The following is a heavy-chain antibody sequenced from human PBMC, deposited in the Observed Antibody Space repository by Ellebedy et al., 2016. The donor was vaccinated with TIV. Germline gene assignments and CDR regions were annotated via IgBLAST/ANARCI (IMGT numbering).Heavy chain of an antibody. CDR3: ARGYDSSGYSSCFYY. Sequence: AASVKVSCKASGYTFISNSISWVRQAPGQGLEWMGWTSAYNGTTNYAQKLQGRVTMTTDTSTSTAYMELRSLRSDDTAVYYCARGYDSSGYSSCFYYWGQGTLVTVSS. J-gene: IGHJ4*02. D-gene: IGHD3-22*01. CDR2: TSAYNGTT. V-gene: IGHV1-18*01. CDR1: GYTFISNS.